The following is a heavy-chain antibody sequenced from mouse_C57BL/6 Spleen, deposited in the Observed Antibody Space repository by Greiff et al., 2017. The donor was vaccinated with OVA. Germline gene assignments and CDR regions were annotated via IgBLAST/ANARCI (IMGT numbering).Heavy chain of an antibody. CDR1: GFTFKNSY. J-gene: IGHJ2*01. V-gene: IGHV14-3*01. CDR3: TSAHIYYYGSRFDY. D-gene: IGHD1-1*01. Sequence: EVKLVESVAELVRPGASVKLSCTASGFTFKNSYMHWVKQRPEQGLEWIGRIDPANGNTKYAAKFKGKATITADTSSNTAYLQLSSLTSEDTAIYDDTSAHIYYYGSRFDYWGQGTTLTVSS. CDR2: IDPANGNT.